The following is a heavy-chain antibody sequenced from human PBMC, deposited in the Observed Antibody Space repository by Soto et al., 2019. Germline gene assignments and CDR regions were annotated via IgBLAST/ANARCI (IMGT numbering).Heavy chain of an antibody. CDR1: GFTFSSYG. CDR3: VKSRGGNNFDFFE. CDR2: IRGNGDPP. D-gene: IGHD3-3*01. J-gene: IGHJ4*02. V-gene: IGHV3-64D*06. Sequence: PGGSLRLSCSASGFTFSSYGMHWVRQAPGKGLEYVSGIRGNGDPPFYADSVKGRFTISRDNSKDTLYLQMSSLSADDTAVYYCVKSRGGNNFDFFEWGQGAMLTV.